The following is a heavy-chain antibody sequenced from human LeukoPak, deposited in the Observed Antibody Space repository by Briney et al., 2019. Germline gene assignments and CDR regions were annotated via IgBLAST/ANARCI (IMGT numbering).Heavy chain of an antibody. D-gene: IGHD4-11*01. CDR2: MNPNSGNT. J-gene: IGHJ6*03. CDR1: GYTFTSYD. Sequence: ASVKVSCKASGYTFTSYDINWVPQATGQGLEWMGWMNPNSGNTGYAQKFQGRVTMTRNTSISTAYMELSSLRSEDTAVYYCARGQDYSNYFSYYYYMDVWGKGTTVTVSS. CDR3: ARGQDYSNYFSYYYYMDV. V-gene: IGHV1-8*01.